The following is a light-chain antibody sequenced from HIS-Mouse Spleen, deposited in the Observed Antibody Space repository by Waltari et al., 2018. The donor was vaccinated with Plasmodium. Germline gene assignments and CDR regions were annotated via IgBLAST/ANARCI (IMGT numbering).Light chain of an antibody. J-gene: IGLJ3*02. Sequence: SYELTQPSSVSVSPGQTARITCSGDVLATKYARGFQQKPGQAPGLVIYKDSERPSGIPERFSGSSSGTTGTLTISGAQVEDEADYYCYSAADNNLVFGGGTKLTVL. CDR2: KDS. CDR3: YSAADNNLV. V-gene: IGLV3-27*01. CDR1: VLATKY.